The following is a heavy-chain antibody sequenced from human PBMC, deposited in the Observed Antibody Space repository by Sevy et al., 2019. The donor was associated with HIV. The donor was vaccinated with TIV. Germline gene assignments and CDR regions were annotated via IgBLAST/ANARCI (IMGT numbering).Heavy chain of an antibody. CDR2: IWYAGSSE. CDR1: GFSFSKYG. J-gene: IGHJ4*02. V-gene: IGHV3-33*01. D-gene: IGHD3-22*01. Sequence: GGSLRLSCAASGFSFSKYGMHWVRQAPGKGLEWVALIWYAGSSEYYADSVKGRFTISRDNSNNTLYLQVNSLRAEDTAVYYCARGADYYDRGGANCDSWGQGTLVTVSS. CDR3: ARGADYYDRGGANCDS.